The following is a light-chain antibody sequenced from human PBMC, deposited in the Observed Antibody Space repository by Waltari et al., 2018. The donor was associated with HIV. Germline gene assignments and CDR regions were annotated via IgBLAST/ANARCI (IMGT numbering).Light chain of an antibody. CDR2: EVS. CDR3: SSYAVSNNSHYV. J-gene: IGLJ1*01. V-gene: IGLV2-8*01. CDR1: SSDVGGYNY. Sequence: QSALTQPPSASGSPGQSVTISCTGTSSDVGGYNYVSWYQQHPGKAPKLMIYEVSKRPSGVPDLFSGSKSVNTASLTVSGLQAEYEVDYYCSSYAVSNNSHYVFGTGSNVTFL.